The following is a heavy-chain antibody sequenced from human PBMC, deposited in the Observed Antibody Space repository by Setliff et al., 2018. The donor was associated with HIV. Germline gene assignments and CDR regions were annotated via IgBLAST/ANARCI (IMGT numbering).Heavy chain of an antibody. Sequence: ASVKVSCKASGYTFTNYDINWVRQAPGQGLEWMGWMNPNSGNTGYAQKFQGRVTMTRNTSIRTAYMELSSLRSEDTAVYYWARGHLDYNFWDEVLGNWFDPWGQGTLVTVSS. CDR1: GYTFTNYD. D-gene: IGHD3-3*01. V-gene: IGHV1-8*02. CDR3: ARGHLDYNFWDEVLGNWFDP. J-gene: IGHJ5*02. CDR2: MNPNSGNT.